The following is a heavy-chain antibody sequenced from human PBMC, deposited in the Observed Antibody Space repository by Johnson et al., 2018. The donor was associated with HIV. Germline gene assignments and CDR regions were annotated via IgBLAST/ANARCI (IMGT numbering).Heavy chain of an antibody. CDR3: ARDQAGTTDDAFDI. CDR1: GIAFSTNW. CDR2: INSDGRST. V-gene: IGHV3-74*01. Sequence: VQLVESGGDLVQPGGSLRLSCVGSGIAFSTNWMHWVRQAPGKGLVWVSRINSDGRSTSYADSVKGRFTISRDNAKNTLYLQMDNLGAEDTAVYYCARDQAGTTDDAFDIWGQGTMVTVSS. D-gene: IGHD1-7*01. J-gene: IGHJ3*02.